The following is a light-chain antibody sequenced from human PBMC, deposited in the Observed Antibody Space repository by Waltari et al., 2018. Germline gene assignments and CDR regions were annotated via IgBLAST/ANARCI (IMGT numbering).Light chain of an antibody. CDR3: QTWDTAILL. CDR1: SGHTNNA. V-gene: IGLV4-69*01. J-gene: IGLJ3*02. Sequence: QLVLTQSPSASASLGASVKVTCTLSSGHTNNAIAWHQQQPERGPRFLVRINRDGSHKKGDGVPDRFSGSRSGTEFYLTISSLQSEDEGDYYCQTWDTAILLFGGGTKLSVL. CDR2: INRDGSH.